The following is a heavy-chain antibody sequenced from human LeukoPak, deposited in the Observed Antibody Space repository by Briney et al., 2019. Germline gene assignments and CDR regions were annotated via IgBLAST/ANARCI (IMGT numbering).Heavy chain of an antibody. V-gene: IGHV3-43*02. J-gene: IGHJ5*02. Sequence: GGSLRLSCAASGFTFDDYAMHWVRQAPGKGLEWVSLISGDGGSTYCADSVKGRFTISRDNAKNSLYLQMNSLRAEDTAVYYCARDQRRLRFLEWKLPFDPWGQGTLVTVSS. D-gene: IGHD3-3*01. CDR3: ARDQRRLRFLEWKLPFDP. CDR2: ISGDGGST. CDR1: GFTFDDYA.